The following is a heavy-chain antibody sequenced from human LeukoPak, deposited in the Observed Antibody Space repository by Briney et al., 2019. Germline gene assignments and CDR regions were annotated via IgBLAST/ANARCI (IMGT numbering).Heavy chain of an antibody. Sequence: GGSLRLSCAASGFSFGSYLMSWVRQAPGKGLEYVSAISSNGGNTYYANSVKGRFTISRDNSKNTLYLQMGSLRAEDMAVYYCARVKVSGAFDIWGQGTMVTVSS. CDR2: ISSNGGNT. CDR1: GFSFGSYL. J-gene: IGHJ3*02. CDR3: ARVKVSGAFDI. V-gene: IGHV3-64*01. D-gene: IGHD1-14*01.